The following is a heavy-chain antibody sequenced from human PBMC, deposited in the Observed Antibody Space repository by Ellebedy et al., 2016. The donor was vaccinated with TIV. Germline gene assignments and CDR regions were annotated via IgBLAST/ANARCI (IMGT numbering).Heavy chain of an antibody. D-gene: IGHD6-13*01. V-gene: IGHV3-21*01. CDR2: ISSNSNYI. CDR1: GITFSSYS. Sequence: GESLKISCAASGITFSSYSMNWVRQAPGKGLGWVSSISSNSNYIYYADSVRGRFTISRDNAKKSLYLQMNSLRAEDTAVNYCARGAMAAAGDDYWGQGTLVTVSS. CDR3: ARGAMAAAGDDY. J-gene: IGHJ4*02.